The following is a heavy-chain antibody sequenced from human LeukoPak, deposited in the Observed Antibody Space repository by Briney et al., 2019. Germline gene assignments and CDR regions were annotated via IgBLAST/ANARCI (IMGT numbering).Heavy chain of an antibody. J-gene: IGHJ4*02. D-gene: IGHD3-16*01. CDR1: GFTFSSYG. V-gene: IGHV3-21*01. CDR2: ISSSSSYI. Sequence: GGSLRLSCAASGFTFSSYGLNWVRQAPGKGLESVSSISSSSSYIYYADSVKDRFTISRDNAKNSLFLQMNSLRAEDTAVYYCAGATSDVSYFDYWGQGTLVTVSS. CDR3: AGATSDVSYFDY.